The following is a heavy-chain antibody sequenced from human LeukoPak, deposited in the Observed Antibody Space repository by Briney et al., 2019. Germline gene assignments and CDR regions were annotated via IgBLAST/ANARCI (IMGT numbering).Heavy chain of an antibody. Sequence: TSETLSLTCTVSSGSISSSYWTWIRQPPGKGLEWIGHFSHSGSTSYNPSLNSRVTISVDTSKNQFSLNLSSVTAADTAVYYCAERDGTLWGQGILVTVPT. CDR3: AERDGTL. J-gene: IGHJ4*02. V-gene: IGHV4-59*01. CDR1: SGSISSSY. CDR2: FSHSGST. D-gene: IGHD5-24*01.